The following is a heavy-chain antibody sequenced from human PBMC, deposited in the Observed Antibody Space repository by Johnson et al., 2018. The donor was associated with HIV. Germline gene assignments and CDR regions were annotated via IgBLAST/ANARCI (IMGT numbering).Heavy chain of an antibody. V-gene: IGHV3-11*04. CDR2: ISGSGYII. J-gene: IGHJ3*02. CDR3: VSVAGLFAPFDI. Sequence: QVQLVESGGGLVRPGGSLRLSCAASGFTFSDYYMSWIRQSPGKGLEWVSYISGSGYIIYSADSVKGRFSISRDNAKNSLYLQVNSLRDEDTAVYYVVSVAGLFAPFDIWGQGTMVTVSS. D-gene: IGHD6-19*01. CDR1: GFTFSDYY.